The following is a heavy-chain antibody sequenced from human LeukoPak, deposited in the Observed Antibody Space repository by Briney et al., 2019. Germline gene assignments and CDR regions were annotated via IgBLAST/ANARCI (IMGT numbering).Heavy chain of an antibody. CDR1: GYTFTGYY. Sequence: GASVKVSCKASGYTFTGYYMHWVRQAPGQGLEWMGWINPNSGGTNYAQKFQGRVTMTRDTSISTAYMELSRLRSDDTAVYYCARAKLWFGESYYYMDVWGKGTTVTISS. V-gene: IGHV1-2*02. CDR2: INPNSGGT. CDR3: ARAKLWFGESYYYMDV. J-gene: IGHJ6*03. D-gene: IGHD3-10*01.